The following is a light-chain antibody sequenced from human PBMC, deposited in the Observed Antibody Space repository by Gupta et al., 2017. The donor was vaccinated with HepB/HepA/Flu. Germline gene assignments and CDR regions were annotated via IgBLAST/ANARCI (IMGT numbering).Light chain of an antibody. CDR1: SGHSSYA. J-gene: IGLJ3*02. CDR2: LNSYGSH. Sequence: QLVLPQSTSASASLGASVKLTCTLSSGHSSYAIAWQQQQPEKGPRYVMKLNSYGSHSKGDGIPDRFSGSSAGAERYLTISSLQSEDEADYYCQTWGTGIQVFGGGTKLTVL. CDR3: QTWGTGIQV. V-gene: IGLV4-69*01.